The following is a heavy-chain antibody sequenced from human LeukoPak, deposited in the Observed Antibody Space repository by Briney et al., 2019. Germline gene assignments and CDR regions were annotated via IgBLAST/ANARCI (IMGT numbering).Heavy chain of an antibody. CDR2: INPNSGDT. Sequence: ASVKVSCKASGYTFTDYYMHWVRQAPGQGLEWMGWINPNSGDTNYAQKFEGRVTMTRDTSISTAYMELSSLRSDDTAVYYCASKGSGYCSSISCQGAFDLWGQGTMVTVSS. J-gene: IGHJ3*01. CDR1: GYTFTDYY. CDR3: ASKGSGYCSSISCQGAFDL. V-gene: IGHV1-2*02. D-gene: IGHD2-2*01.